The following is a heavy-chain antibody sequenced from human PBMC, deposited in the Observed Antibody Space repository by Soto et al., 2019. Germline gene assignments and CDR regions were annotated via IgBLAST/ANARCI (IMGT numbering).Heavy chain of an antibody. D-gene: IGHD3-10*01. CDR2: ISGYNGNT. Sequence: QVQLVQSGGEVKKPGASVKVSCKASGYTFTSSGFSWVRQAPGQGLEWMGWISGYNGNTKYEQKFQDRVSMTTDTYXRTAYMELRSLRSADTAVYYCARAGEVPYYYYGMDVWGQGTTVIVSS. V-gene: IGHV1-18*01. CDR3: ARAGEVPYYYYGMDV. J-gene: IGHJ6*02. CDR1: GYTFTSSG.